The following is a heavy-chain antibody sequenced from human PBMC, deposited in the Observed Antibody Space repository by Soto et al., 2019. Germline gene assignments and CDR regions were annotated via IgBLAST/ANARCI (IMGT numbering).Heavy chain of an antibody. J-gene: IGHJ4*02. V-gene: IGHV1-18*01. CDR3: AREDGSGS. D-gene: IGHD3-10*01. CDR1: GYTFTNYG. Sequence: QVQLVQSGAEVKKPGASVKVSCKASGYTFTNYGIIWVRQAPGQGLEWMGWISNYNANTNYAQKFQGRVAMTTDTSTTSAYMELRSLRSDDTAVYYCAREDGSGSWGQGTLVTVSS. CDR2: ISNYNANT.